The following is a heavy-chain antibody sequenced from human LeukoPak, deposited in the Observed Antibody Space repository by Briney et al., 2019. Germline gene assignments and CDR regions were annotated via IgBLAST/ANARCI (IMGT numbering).Heavy chain of an antibody. Sequence: SETLSLTCSVSGGSLSTYSWTWVRQSPGKRLEWIGSIYNGGTTTYNPSLKSRVTISIDTAKNQFSLRLRSVSTADTAIYYCARDTTVASGMEYWGQGTLVSVSS. CDR2: IYNGGTT. CDR3: ARDTTVASGMEY. D-gene: IGHD5-12*01. J-gene: IGHJ4*02. CDR1: GGSLSTYS. V-gene: IGHV4-59*01.